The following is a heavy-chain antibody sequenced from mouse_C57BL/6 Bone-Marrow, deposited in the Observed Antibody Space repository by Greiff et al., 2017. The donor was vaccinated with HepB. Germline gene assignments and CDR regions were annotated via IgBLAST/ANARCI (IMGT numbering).Heavy chain of an antibody. V-gene: IGHV5-4*01. CDR3: ARESPYYYGSRGFAY. D-gene: IGHD1-1*01. J-gene: IGHJ3*01. Sequence: EVMLVESGGGLVKPGGSLKLSCAASGFTFSSYAMSWVRQTPEKRLEWVATISDGGSYTYYPDNVKGRFTISRDNAKNNLYLQMSQLKSEDTAMYYCARESPYYYGSRGFAYWGQGTLVTVSA. CDR2: ISDGGSYT. CDR1: GFTFSSYA.